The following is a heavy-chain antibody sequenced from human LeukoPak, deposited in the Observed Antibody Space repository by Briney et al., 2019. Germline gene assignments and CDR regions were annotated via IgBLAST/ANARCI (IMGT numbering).Heavy chain of an antibody. CDR3: AKGPKQLLVRRSVWSYMDV. V-gene: IGHV3-30*18. Sequence: GGSLRLSCAASGFTFSSYGMHWVRQAPGKGLEWVAVISYDGSNKYYADSVKGRFTISRDISKNTLYLQMNSLSAEDTAVYYCAKGPKQLLVRRSVWSYMDVWGKGTTVTIS. J-gene: IGHJ6*03. D-gene: IGHD5/OR15-5a*01. CDR1: GFTFSSYG. CDR2: ISYDGSNK.